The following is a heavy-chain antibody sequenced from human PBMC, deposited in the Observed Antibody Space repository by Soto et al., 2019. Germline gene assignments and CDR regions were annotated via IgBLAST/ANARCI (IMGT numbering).Heavy chain of an antibody. CDR2: VYYLGST. V-gene: IGHV4-59*01. CDR1: GGSMSEYF. J-gene: IGHJ4*02. Sequence: LSLTCSVSGGSMSEYFWSWIRQSPERGLEWIGYVYYLGSTDYNPSLKSRVTISVDTSKRQFSLRLSSVTAADAAIYYCARDGYDGSGSPYPAYWGPGIQVTVYS. CDR3: ARDGYDGSGSPYPAY. D-gene: IGHD3-10*01.